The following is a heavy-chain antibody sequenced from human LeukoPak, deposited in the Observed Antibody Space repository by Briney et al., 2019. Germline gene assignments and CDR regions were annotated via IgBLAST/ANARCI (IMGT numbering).Heavy chain of an antibody. CDR3: ARDVRFLEWLLSYFDY. J-gene: IGHJ4*02. V-gene: IGHV3-21*01. CDR1: GFTFSSYS. Sequence: GGSLRLSCAASGFTFSSYSMNWVRQAPGKGLEWVSSISSSSSYIYYADSVKGRFTISRDNAKNSLYLQMNSLRAEDTAVYYCARDVRFLEWLLSYFDYWGQGTLVTVSS. D-gene: IGHD3-3*01. CDR2: ISSSSSYI.